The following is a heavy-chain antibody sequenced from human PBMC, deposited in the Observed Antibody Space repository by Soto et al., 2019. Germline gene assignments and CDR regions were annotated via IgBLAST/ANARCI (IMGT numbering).Heavy chain of an antibody. V-gene: IGHV1-18*04. CDR1: GYTFTSYG. D-gene: IGHD5-12*01. Sequence: ASVKVSCKASGYTFTSYGISWVRQAPGQGLEWMGWISAYNGNTNYAQKLQGRVTMTTDTSTSTAYTELRSLRSDDTAVYYCASLRYGGYDFGYYGMDVWGQGTTVTVSS. CDR2: ISAYNGNT. J-gene: IGHJ6*02. CDR3: ASLRYGGYDFGYYGMDV.